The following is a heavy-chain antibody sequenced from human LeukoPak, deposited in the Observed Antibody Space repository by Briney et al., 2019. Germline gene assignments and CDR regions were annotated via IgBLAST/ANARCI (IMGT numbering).Heavy chain of an antibody. CDR2: IYSGGST. V-gene: IGHV3-53*01. CDR1: GFTVSSNY. CDR3: AREGAAAAFDP. J-gene: IGHJ5*02. Sequence: GGSLRLSCAASGFTVSSNYMSWVRQAPGKGLEWVSVIYSGGSTYYADSVKGRFTISRDNSKNTLYLQMNSLRAEDTAVYYCAREGAAAAFDPWGQGTLVAVSS. D-gene: IGHD6-25*01.